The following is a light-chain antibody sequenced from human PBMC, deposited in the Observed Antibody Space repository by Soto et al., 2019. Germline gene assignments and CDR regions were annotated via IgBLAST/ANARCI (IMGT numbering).Light chain of an antibody. J-gene: IGKJ3*01. CDR3: QQRSDWPPGFT. CDR1: QSVSNDF. Sequence: EIVLTQSPGILSLSPGERATLSCRASQSVSNDFLAWYQQKPGQAPRLLIYGASTRATDVPDRFSGSGSGADFTLSISRLEPEDFAVYYCQQRSDWPPGFTFGPGTKVDIK. CDR2: GAS. V-gene: IGKV3D-20*02.